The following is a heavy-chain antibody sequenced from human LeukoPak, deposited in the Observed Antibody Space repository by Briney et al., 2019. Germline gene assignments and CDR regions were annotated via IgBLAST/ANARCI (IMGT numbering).Heavy chain of an antibody. Sequence: SETLSLTCTVSGYSISSGYYWGWIRQPPGKGLEWIGSIYHRGSTYYNPSPKSRATISEDTSKNEFSLKLSSVTAADTAVYYCARDRRYYYGSFDPWGQGTLVTVSS. CDR3: ARDRRYYYGSFDP. J-gene: IGHJ5*02. CDR2: IYHRGST. D-gene: IGHD3-10*01. V-gene: IGHV4-38-2*02. CDR1: GYSISSGYY.